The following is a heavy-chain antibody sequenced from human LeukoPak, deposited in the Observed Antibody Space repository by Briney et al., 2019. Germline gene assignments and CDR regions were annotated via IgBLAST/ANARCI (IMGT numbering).Heavy chain of an antibody. J-gene: IGHJ4*02. CDR1: GGSINNYY. Sequence: PSETLSLTCTVSGGSINNYYWNWIRQSPGKGLEWIGYTYYSGSTNYNPSLKSRVTILVDASKRHFSLNLSSVTASDTAVYYCARRYCSSTSCYADPGFDYWGQGTLVTVSS. CDR2: TYYSGST. V-gene: IGHV4-59*08. D-gene: IGHD2-2*01. CDR3: ARRYCSSTSCYADPGFDY.